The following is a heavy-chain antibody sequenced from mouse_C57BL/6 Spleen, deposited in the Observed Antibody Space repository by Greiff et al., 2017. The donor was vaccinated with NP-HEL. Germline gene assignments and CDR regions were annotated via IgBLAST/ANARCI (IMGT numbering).Heavy chain of an antibody. CDR1: GYTFTSYW. V-gene: IGHV1-69*01. D-gene: IGHD1-1*01. J-gene: IGHJ2*01. Sequence: QVQLQQPGAELVMPGASVKLSCKASGYTFTSYWMHWVKQRPGQGLEWIGEIDPSDSYTNYNQKFKGKSTLTVDKPSSTAYMQLSSLTSEDSAVYYCARSPTTVVFDYWGQGTTLTVSS. CDR3: ARSPTTVVFDY. CDR2: IDPSDSYT.